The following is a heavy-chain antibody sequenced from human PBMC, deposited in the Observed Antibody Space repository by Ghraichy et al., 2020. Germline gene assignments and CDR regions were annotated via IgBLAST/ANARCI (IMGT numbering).Heavy chain of an antibody. CDR3: ARDRADGRDGYNYVLLDS. CDR2: IIPIFGIP. CDR1: ADTFSNYA. V-gene: IGHV1-69*13. J-gene: IGHJ4*02. Sequence: SVKVSCKASADTFSNYAITWVRQAPGQGLEWMGGIIPIFGIPNYAQKFQGRVTITADETTNTAHMELSSLRSEDTAMYYCARDRADGRDGYNYVLLDSWGQGALVTVSS. D-gene: IGHD5-24*01.